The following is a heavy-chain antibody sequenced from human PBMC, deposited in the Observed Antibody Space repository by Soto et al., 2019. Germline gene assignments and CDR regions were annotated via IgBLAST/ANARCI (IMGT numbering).Heavy chain of an antibody. D-gene: IGHD3-22*01. CDR1: GGSITSGGYY. CDR2: IFYTGSK. V-gene: IGHV4-31*03. CDR3: ARNYYYSYVFGY. Sequence: SLSLTFTVSGGSITSGGYYWSWIRQHSGTGMEWIGKIFYTGSKTYKPSLKSRVTISVDTAKKQFSLKLKSVNAADTAVYYCARNYYYSYVFGYWGQGSLVTVTS. J-gene: IGHJ4*02.